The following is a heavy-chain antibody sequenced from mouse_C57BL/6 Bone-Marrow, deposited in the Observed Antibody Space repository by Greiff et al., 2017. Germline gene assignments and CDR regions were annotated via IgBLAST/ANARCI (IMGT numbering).Heavy chain of an antibody. J-gene: IGHJ4*01. V-gene: IGHV8-8*01. CDR1: GFSLSSSGMG. CDR2: IWWDDDR. CDR3: ARIKWGRDYAMDS. D-gene: IGHD6-1*01. Sequence: QVTLKESGPGILQPSPTLSLTCSFSGFSLSSSGMGVGWIRQPSGKGLEWLAHIWWDDDRRYNQALKSRLTISKDTSNSQVFLKMASVDTADISTYYCARIKWGRDYAMDSWGQGTSVTVSS.